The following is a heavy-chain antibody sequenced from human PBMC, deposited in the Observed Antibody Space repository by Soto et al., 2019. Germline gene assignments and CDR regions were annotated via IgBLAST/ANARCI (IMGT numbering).Heavy chain of an antibody. J-gene: IGHJ5*02. Sequence: ASVKVSCKASGYTFTSYGISWVRQAPGQGLEWMGWISAYNGNTNYAQKLQGRVTMTTDTSTSTAYMELRSLRSDDTAVYYCARVPFPSVVVVAATPFGFDPWGQGTQVTVSS. CDR3: ARVPFPSVVVVAATPFGFDP. CDR2: ISAYNGNT. D-gene: IGHD2-15*01. CDR1: GYTFTSYG. V-gene: IGHV1-18*01.